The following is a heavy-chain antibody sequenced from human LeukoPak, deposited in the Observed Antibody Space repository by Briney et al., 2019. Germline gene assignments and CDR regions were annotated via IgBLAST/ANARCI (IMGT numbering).Heavy chain of an antibody. V-gene: IGHV3-30*09. CDR3: ARDLNQGLTGYFY. CDR1: GYTFSSYA. Sequence: GRSLRLSCAASGYTFSSYAMHWVRQAPGEGLEWVAVISYDGSNKFYADSVKGRFAISRDNSKNTLYLQMSSLRAEDTAVYYCARDLNQGLTGYFYWGQGTLVTVSS. CDR2: ISYDGSNK. D-gene: IGHD3-9*01. J-gene: IGHJ4*02.